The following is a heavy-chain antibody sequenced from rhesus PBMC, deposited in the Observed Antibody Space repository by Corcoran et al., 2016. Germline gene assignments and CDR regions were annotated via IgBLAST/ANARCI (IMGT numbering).Heavy chain of an antibody. Sequence: QVQLQESGPGLVKPSETLSLTCAVSGGSISDDYYWSWIRQPPGKGLEWIGYIYGSGGGTNYNPSLQNLVTISIDTSKHQFSLKLSSVTAADTAVYCCARDLGGFDYWGQGVLVTVSS. CDR2: IYGSGGGT. V-gene: IGHV4-106*01. J-gene: IGHJ4*01. CDR1: GGSISDDYY. CDR3: ARDLGGFDY. D-gene: IGHD3-34*01.